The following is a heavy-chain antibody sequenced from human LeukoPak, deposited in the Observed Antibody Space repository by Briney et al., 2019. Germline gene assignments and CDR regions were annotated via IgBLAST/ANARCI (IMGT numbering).Heavy chain of an antibody. CDR1: GFTFGSYG. V-gene: IGHV3-33*01. CDR3: AVVAAPGTHWYFDL. CDR2: IWYDGSNK. J-gene: IGHJ2*01. Sequence: GRSLRLSCAASGFTFGSYGMHWVRQAPGKGLEWVAVIWYDGSNKYYADSVKGRFTISGDNSKNTLYLQMNSLRDEDTAVYYCAVVAAPGTHWYFDLWGRGTLVTVSS. D-gene: IGHD1-14*01.